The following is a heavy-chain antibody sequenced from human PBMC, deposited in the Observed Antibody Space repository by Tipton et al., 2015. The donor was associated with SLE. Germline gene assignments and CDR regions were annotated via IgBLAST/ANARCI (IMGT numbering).Heavy chain of an antibody. V-gene: IGHV4-30-2*01. J-gene: IGHJ4*02. CDR3: ASTSAGKLVRY. CDR2: INHSGST. D-gene: IGHD6-13*01. Sequence: TLSLTCAVSGGSISSGGYSWSWIRQPPGKGLEWIGEINHSGSTNYNPSLKSRVTISVDTSKNHFSLKLSSVTAADTAVYYCASTSAGKLVRYWGQGTLVTVSS. CDR1: GGSISSGGYS.